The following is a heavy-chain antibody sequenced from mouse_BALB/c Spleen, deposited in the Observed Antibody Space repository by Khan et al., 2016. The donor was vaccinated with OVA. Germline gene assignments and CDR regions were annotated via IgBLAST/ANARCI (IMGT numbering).Heavy chain of an antibody. D-gene: IGHD1-1*01. J-gene: IGHJ4*01. V-gene: IGHV2-6-1*01. CDR1: GFSLTDYG. Sequence: QVQLKESGPGLVAPSQSLSITCTISGFSLTDYGVHWVRQPPGKGLEWLVVIWSDGSTTYNSNILALKSRLSISKDNPKSQVFLKMNSPQTDDTAMYYCARQPYDHYYIMDYWGQGTSVTVSS. CDR2: IWSDGST. CDR3: ARQPYDHYYIMDY.